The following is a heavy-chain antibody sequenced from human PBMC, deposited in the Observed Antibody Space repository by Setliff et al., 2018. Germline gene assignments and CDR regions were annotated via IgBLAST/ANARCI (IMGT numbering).Heavy chain of an antibody. D-gene: IGHD4-17*01. J-gene: IGHJ4*02. CDR3: ARVLTTVTDANS. CDR1: GASVSSSSHY. V-gene: IGHV4-39*01. Sequence: SETLSLTCTVSGASVSSSSHYWGWIRQPPGKRLEWIGSIYHTGSTYYNPSLKSRVTISADMPKNQFSLNLSSVTAADTAVYYCARVLTTVTDANSWGQGTLVTVSS. CDR2: IYHTGST.